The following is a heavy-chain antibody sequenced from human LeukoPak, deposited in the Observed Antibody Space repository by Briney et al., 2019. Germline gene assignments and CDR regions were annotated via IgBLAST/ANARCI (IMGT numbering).Heavy chain of an antibody. CDR3: AKDQRWESPHYLDS. V-gene: IGHV1-69*13. J-gene: IGHJ4*02. Sequence: ASVKVSCKASGGTFSSYAISWVRQAPGQGLEWMGGIIPIFGTANYAQKFQGRVTITADESTSTAYMELSSLRSEDTAVYYCAKDQRWESPHYLDSWSQGTLVTVSS. CDR2: IIPIFGTA. D-gene: IGHD1-26*01. CDR1: GGTFSSYA.